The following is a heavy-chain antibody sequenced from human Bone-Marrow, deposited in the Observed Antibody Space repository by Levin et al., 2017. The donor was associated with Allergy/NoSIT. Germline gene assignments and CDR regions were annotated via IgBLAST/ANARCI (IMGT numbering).Heavy chain of an antibody. CDR2: ISGSGGST. Sequence: PGGSLRLSCAASGFTFSSYAMSWVRQAPGKGLEWVSAISGSGGSTYYADSVKGRFTISRDNSKNTLYLQMNSLRAEDTAVYYCAKVLEGGCSGGSCYGYFDYWGQGTLVTVSS. J-gene: IGHJ4*02. CDR3: AKVLEGGCSGGSCYGYFDY. V-gene: IGHV3-23*01. D-gene: IGHD2-15*01. CDR1: GFTFSSYA.